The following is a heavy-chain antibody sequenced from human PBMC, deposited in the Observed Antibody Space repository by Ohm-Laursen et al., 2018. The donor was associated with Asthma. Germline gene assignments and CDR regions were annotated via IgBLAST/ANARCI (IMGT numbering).Heavy chain of an antibody. CDR3: ARIGPEWELPGREYSLHH. CDR2: ISTASTFI. J-gene: IGHJ1*01. Sequence: SLRLSCAASGYTFSRYSIHWVCQVPGKGLEWVASISTASTFIYYADSVRGRFTTPRDNAKNSVYLQMNSLRAEDTALYYCARIGPEWELPGREYSLHHWGQGTQVTVSS. V-gene: IGHV3-21*01. D-gene: IGHD1-26*01. CDR1: GYTFSRYS.